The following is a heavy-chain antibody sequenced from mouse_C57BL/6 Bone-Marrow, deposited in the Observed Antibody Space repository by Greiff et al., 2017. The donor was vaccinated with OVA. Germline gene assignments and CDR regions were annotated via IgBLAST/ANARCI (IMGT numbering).Heavy chain of an antibody. D-gene: IGHD2-4*01. J-gene: IGHJ2*01. V-gene: IGHV1-69*01. CDR2: IDPSDSYT. CDR1: GYTFTSYW. Sequence: QVQLQQPGAELVMPGASVKLSCKASGYTFTSYWMHWVKQRPGQGLEWIGEIDPSDSYTNHNQKFKGKSTLTVDKSSSTAYMQLSSLTSEDSAVYYCAREGNYDYNFDYWGQGTTLTVSS. CDR3: AREGNYDYNFDY.